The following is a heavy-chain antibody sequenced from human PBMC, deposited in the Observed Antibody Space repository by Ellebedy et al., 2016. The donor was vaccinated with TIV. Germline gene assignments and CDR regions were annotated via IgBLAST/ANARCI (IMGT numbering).Heavy chain of an antibody. J-gene: IGHJ5*02. CDR2: IKSDGSGT. D-gene: IGHD4-11*01. V-gene: IGHV3-74*01. CDR1: GFTFGRYW. Sequence: LSLTXXASGFTFGRYWMHWVRQAPGNKLVWVSRIKSDGSGTTYADSVKGRFTTSRDNARNTLYLQMNSLRGEDTAVYFCARDRGDYSISGPWGQGTLVTVSS. CDR3: ARDRGDYSISGP.